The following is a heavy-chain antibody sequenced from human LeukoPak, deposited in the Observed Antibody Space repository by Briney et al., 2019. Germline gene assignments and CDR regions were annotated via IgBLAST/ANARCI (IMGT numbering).Heavy chain of an antibody. CDR3: ARESTEERPGC. D-gene: IGHD1-1*01. V-gene: IGHV3-7*01. CDR2: IKQDGSDK. Sequence: LAGGSLRLSCAASGFTFSSYSMNWVRQAPGKGLEWVANIKQDGSDKNYVDSVKGRFTISRDDAKNSLLLQMTSLRAEDAAVYYCARESTEERPGCWGQGTLVTVSS. J-gene: IGHJ4*02. CDR1: GFTFSSYS.